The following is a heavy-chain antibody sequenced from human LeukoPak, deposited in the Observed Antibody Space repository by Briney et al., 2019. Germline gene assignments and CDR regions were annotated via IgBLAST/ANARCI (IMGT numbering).Heavy chain of an antibody. CDR3: ARDSSGWYRNSRYYFDY. V-gene: IGHV1-2*02. Sequence: ASVKVSCKASGYTFTGYYMHWVRQAPGQGLEWMRWINPNSGGTNYAQKFQGRVTMTRDTSISTAYMELSRLRSDDTAVYYCARDSSGWYRNSRYYFDYWGQGTLVTVSS. D-gene: IGHD6-19*01. CDR1: GYTFTGYY. CDR2: INPNSGGT. J-gene: IGHJ4*02.